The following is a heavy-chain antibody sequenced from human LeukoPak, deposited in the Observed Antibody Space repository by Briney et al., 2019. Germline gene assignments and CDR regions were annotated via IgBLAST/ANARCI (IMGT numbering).Heavy chain of an antibody. CDR2: ISYDGSNE. V-gene: IGHV3-30*18. D-gene: IGHD1-26*01. CDR1: GFTFSSYG. J-gene: IGHJ2*01. CDR3: AKRAMWDLYWYFDL. Sequence: PGGSLRLSCAASGFTFSSYGMSWVRQAPGKGLEWVAIISYDGSNEYYADSVKGRFTISRDNSKNTLYLQMNSLRAEDTAVYYCAKRAMWDLYWYFDLWGRGTLVTVSS.